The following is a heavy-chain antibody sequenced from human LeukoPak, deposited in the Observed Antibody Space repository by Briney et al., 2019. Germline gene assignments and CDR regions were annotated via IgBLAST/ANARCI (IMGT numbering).Heavy chain of an antibody. Sequence: ASVKVSCKASDYTRASYGVNWVRQAPGRGLEWMGWINCYNGNTNYAQKFQGRVTITADESTSTAYMELSSLRSEDTAVYYCATDYYDSSGREYYFDYWGQGTLVTVSS. V-gene: IGHV1-18*01. J-gene: IGHJ4*02. CDR3: ATDYYDSSGREYYFDY. CDR1: DYTRASYG. CDR2: INCYNGNT. D-gene: IGHD3-22*01.